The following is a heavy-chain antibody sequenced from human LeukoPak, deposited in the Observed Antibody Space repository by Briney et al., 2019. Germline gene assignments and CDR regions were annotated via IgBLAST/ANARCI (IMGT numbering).Heavy chain of an antibody. CDR3: ARVRSSGVYYNYALDV. J-gene: IGHJ6*02. CDR1: GFSISSYA. Sequence: GGSLRLSCAASGFSISSYAMTWVRQTPGKGLEWVSGIRGSSAYYADSVKGRFTISGDNSKNTLYLQMNSHRADNTAVYYCARVRSSGVYYNYALDVWGRGTTVTVSS. D-gene: IGHD6-19*01. CDR2: IRGSSA. V-gene: IGHV3-23*01.